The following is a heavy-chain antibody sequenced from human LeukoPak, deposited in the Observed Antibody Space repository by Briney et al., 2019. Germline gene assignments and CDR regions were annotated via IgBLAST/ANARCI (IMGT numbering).Heavy chain of an antibody. CDR2: INPSGGST. D-gene: IGHD3-9*01. CDR1: GYTFTSYY. V-gene: IGHV1-46*01. Sequence: ASVKVSCKASGYTFTSYYMHWVRQAPGQGLEWMGIINPSGGSTSYAQKFQGRVTMTRDMSTSTVYMELSSLRSDDTAVYYCARLNDDILPTYYYMDVWGKGTTVTISS. J-gene: IGHJ6*03. CDR3: ARLNDDILPTYYYMDV.